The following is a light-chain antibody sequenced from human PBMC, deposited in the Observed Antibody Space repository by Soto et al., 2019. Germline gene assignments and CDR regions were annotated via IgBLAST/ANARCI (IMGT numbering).Light chain of an antibody. CDR3: QQRSSWIT. CDR1: QSISSS. J-gene: IGKJ5*01. V-gene: IGKV3-11*01. CDR2: DAS. Sequence: IVLTQSPITLSLWPGETAVLSCRASQSISSSLSWYQQRPGQAPRLLIYDASNRAPGIPARFSGSGSGTVFPLTISSLEPEDFALYYCQQRSSWITFGQGTRLEIE.